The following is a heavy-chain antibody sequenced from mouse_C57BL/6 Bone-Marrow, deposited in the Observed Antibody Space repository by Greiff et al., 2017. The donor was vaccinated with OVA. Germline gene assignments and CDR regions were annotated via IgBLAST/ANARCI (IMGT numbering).Heavy chain of an antibody. D-gene: IGHD1-1*01. CDR1: GFSLTSYG. V-gene: IGHV2-2*01. CDR3: ARVVITTVVAPYYAMDY. J-gene: IGHJ4*01. Sequence: VQRVESGPGLVQPSQSLSITCTVSGFSLTSYGVHWVRQSPGKGLEWLGVIWSGGSTDYNAAFISRLSISKDNSKSQVFFKMNSLQADDTAIYYCARVVITTVVAPYYAMDYWGQGTSVTVSS. CDR2: IWSGGST.